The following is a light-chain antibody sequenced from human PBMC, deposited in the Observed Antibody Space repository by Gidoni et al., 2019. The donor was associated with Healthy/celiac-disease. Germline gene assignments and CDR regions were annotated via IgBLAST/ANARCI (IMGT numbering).Light chain of an antibody. J-gene: IGLJ1*01. CDR2: RNN. V-gene: IGLV1-47*01. CDR3: AAWDDSLSGL. Sequence: QSVLTQPPSASGTPGQRVTISCSGSSSNIGSNYVYWYQQLPGTAPKLRIYRNNQRPSGVPDRFSGSKSGTSASLAISGLRSEDEADYYCAAWDDSLSGLFGTGTKVTVL. CDR1: SSNIGSNY.